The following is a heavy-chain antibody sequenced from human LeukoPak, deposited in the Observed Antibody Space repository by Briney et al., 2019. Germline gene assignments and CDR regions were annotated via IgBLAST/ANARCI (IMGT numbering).Heavy chain of an antibody. J-gene: IGHJ4*02. CDR3: RMPSITRGIDY. V-gene: IGHV3-15*01. D-gene: IGHD5-12*01. Sequence: PGGSLRLSCAASGFTFSNAWMNWVRQASGKGLEWVARIKSKSDGGTRDYAAPVKGRFTISRDDSKNTLHLQMNSLKIEDTAVYYCRMPSITRGIDYWGQGTLVTVSS. CDR1: GFTFSNAW. CDR2: IKSKSDGGTR.